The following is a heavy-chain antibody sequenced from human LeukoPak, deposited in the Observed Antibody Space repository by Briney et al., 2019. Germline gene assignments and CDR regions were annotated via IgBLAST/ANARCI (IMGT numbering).Heavy chain of an antibody. Sequence: GGSLRLSCAASGFTFSTYGMHWVRQAPGKGLEWVAFTRYDGSNKYYADSVKGRFTISRDNSKNTLYLQMNSLRAEDTAVYYCAKVGKSDRNNFFTTKEKQLDYWGQGTLLTVSS. CDR1: GFTFSTYG. CDR2: TRYDGSNK. CDR3: AKVGKSDRNNFFTTKEKQLDY. V-gene: IGHV3-30*02. D-gene: IGHD1/OR15-1a*01. J-gene: IGHJ4*02.